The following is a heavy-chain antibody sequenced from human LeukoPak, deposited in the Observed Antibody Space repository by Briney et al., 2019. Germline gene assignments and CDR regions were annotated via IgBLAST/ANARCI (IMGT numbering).Heavy chain of an antibody. J-gene: IGHJ6*02. D-gene: IGHD5-18*01. CDR2: LWNGGFDH. CDR3: ARDVETLLNRMDV. CDR1: GFTFSSYA. Sequence: GGSLRLSCAASGFTFSSYAMHWVRQAPGKGLEWVAVLWNGGFDHFYRDSVRGRFTISRDVSKNTLYLQMDGLRADDTAVYYCARDVETLLNRMDVWGQGTTVIVSS. V-gene: IGHV3-33*08.